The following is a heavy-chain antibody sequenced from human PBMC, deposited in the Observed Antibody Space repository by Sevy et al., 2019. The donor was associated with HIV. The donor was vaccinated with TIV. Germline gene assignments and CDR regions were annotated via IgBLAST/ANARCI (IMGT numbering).Heavy chain of an antibody. CDR1: GYSFTSYW. J-gene: IGHJ5*02. Sequence: GESLKISCKGSGYSFTSYWIGWVRQMPGKGLEWMGIIYPGNSDTRYSPSFQGQVTISADKSISTAYLQWSSLKASDTALYYSARRGYGGYDRWYNWFDPWGQGTLVTVSS. CDR2: IYPGNSDT. D-gene: IGHD5-12*01. CDR3: ARRGYGGYDRWYNWFDP. V-gene: IGHV5-51*01.